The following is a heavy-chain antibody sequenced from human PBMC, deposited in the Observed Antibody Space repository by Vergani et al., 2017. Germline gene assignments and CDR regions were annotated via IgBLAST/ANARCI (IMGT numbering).Heavy chain of an antibody. J-gene: IGHJ4*02. D-gene: IGHD4/OR15-4a*01. V-gene: IGHV4-59*01. Sequence: QVRLQESGPGLVKPSETLSLTCSVSGGSMSGYYWSWIRQPPGKGLEWIGYIYYSGSTNYNPSLKSRVTISVDTSKNQFSLKLSSVTAADTAVYYCARLGAAVDYWGQGTLVTVSS. CDR2: IYYSGST. CDR1: GGSMSGYY. CDR3: ARLGAAVDY.